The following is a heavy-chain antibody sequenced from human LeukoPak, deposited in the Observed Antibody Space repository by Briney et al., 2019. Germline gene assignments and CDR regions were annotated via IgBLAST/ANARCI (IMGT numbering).Heavy chain of an antibody. D-gene: IGHD2-2*01. V-gene: IGHV3-53*01. Sequence: PGGSLRLSCAASGFTFSSKYMSWVRQAPGKGLEWVAVIYSGGSTYYADSVKGRFTISRDNSKNQLYLQMNSLRAEDTAVYYCARGCSNTSCYRFDYWGQGTLVTVSS. CDR3: ARGCSNTSCYRFDY. J-gene: IGHJ4*02. CDR2: IYSGGST. CDR1: GFTFSSKY.